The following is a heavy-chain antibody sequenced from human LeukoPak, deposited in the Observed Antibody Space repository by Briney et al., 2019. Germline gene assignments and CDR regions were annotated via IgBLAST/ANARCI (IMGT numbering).Heavy chain of an antibody. D-gene: IGHD2-8*01. CDR2: ISGSGGGT. CDR3: AKNGVNYWYFDL. J-gene: IGHJ2*01. CDR1: GFTFSSYA. Sequence: GRSLRLSCAASGFTFSSYAMSWVRQAPGKGLEWVSGISGSGGGTYNADSVKGRFTISRDNSKNTLYLQMNSLRAEDTAVYYCAKNGVNYWYFDLWGRGTLVTVSS. V-gene: IGHV3-23*01.